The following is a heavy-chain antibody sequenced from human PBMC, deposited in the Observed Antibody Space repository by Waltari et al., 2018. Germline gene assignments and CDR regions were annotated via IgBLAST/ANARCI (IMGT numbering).Heavy chain of an antibody. D-gene: IGHD6-6*01. Sequence: QVQLGLTGAEVKKRGASVKVSCKASGHTFTGYYLHWARQAPGQGREWKGRNNPNRGGTNDAQKFQCRVTMTKDTYISTAYMELSRLRADDTAVYYCAREGIEYSSSWNWFDPWGQGTLVTVSS. CDR1: GHTFTGYY. V-gene: IGHV1-2*06. CDR2: NNPNRGGT. CDR3: AREGIEYSSSWNWFDP. J-gene: IGHJ5*02.